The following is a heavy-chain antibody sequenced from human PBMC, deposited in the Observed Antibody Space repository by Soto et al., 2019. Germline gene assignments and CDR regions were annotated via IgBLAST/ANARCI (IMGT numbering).Heavy chain of an antibody. CDR2: TYYRSKWYN. D-gene: IGHD6-19*01. CDR1: GDSVSSNSAA. V-gene: IGHV6-1*01. J-gene: IGHJ6*02. Sequence: PSQTLSLTCAISGDSVSSNSAAWNWIRQSPSRGLEWLGRTYYRSKWYNDYAVSVKRRITINPDTSKNQYSLQLNSVTPEDTAVYYCARDRGSGWLSDYYYGMDVWGQGTTVTVSS. CDR3: ARDRGSGWLSDYYYGMDV.